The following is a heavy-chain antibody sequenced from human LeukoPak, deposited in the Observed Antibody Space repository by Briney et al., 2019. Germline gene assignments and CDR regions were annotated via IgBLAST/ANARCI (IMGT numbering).Heavy chain of an antibody. CDR3: ARDLGEGSYYYYGMDV. D-gene: IGHD1-26*01. V-gene: IGHV3-33*01. CDR1: GFTFSTYG. J-gene: IGHJ6*02. CDR2: IWYDGSNK. Sequence: GGSLRLSCAASGFTFSTYGMHWVRQAPGKGLEWVAVIWYDGSNKYYADSVEGRFTISRDNSKNTLYLQMNSLRAEDTAVYYCARDLGEGSYYYYGMDVWGQGTTVTVSS.